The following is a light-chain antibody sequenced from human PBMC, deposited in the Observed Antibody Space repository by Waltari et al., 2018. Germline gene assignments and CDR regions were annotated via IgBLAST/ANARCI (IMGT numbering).Light chain of an antibody. V-gene: IGKV3-20*01. CDR1: QSVSSSY. CDR2: GAS. J-gene: IGKJ2*01. Sequence: EIVLTQSPGTLSLSPGERATLSCRASQSVSSSYLVWYQQEPGQAPRLLIYGASSRATGIPDRFSGSGSGTDFTLTISRLEPEDFAVYYCQQYGSSPPYTFGQGTKLEIK. CDR3: QQYGSSPPYT.